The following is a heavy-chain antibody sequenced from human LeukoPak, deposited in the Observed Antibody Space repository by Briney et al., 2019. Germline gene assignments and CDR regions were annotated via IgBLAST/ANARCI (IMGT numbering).Heavy chain of an antibody. V-gene: IGHV3-48*03. D-gene: IGHD3-3*01. CDR2: ISRSGNTI. CDR1: GFTFSGCE. CDR3: ARGGRFFDY. J-gene: IGHJ4*02. Sequence: GGSLRLSCAISGFTFSGCELTWVRQAPGKGLEWISYISRSGNTIYYADSVKGRFTTSRDNAKNLMFLQMNSLRAEDTAVYYCARGGRFFDYWGQGTLVTVSS.